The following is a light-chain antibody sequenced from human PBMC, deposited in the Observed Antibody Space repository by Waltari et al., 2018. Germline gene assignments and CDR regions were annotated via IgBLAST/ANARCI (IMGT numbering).Light chain of an antibody. CDR3: CSYAGSYHVL. CDR1: SSDVGGYNY. V-gene: IGLV2-11*01. CDR2: DVT. J-gene: IGLJ2*01. Sequence: QSALTQPRSVSGSPGQSVTISCTGTSSDVGGYNYVFWYQHHPGKAPKLMIFDVTKRPSGVPDRFSGSKSGNTASLTVSGLQAEDEADYYCCSYAGSYHVLFGGGTKLTVL.